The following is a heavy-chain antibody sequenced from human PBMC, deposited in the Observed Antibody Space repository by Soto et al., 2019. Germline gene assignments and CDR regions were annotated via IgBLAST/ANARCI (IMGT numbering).Heavy chain of an antibody. CDR1: GFTFSSYA. Sequence: GGSLRLSCAASGFTFSSYAMHWVRQAPGKRLEWVAVISYDGSNKYYADSVKGRFTISRDNSKNTLYLQMNSLRAEDTAVYYCARGGPYSSSWYLSCYYYGMDVWGQGTTVTVSS. V-gene: IGHV3-30-3*01. CDR3: ARGGPYSSSWYLSCYYYGMDV. D-gene: IGHD6-13*01. J-gene: IGHJ6*02. CDR2: ISYDGSNK.